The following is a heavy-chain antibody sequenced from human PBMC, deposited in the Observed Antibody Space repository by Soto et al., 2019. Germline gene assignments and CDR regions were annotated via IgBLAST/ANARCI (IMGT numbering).Heavy chain of an antibody. CDR1: GFTFDDYA. Sequence: EVQLVESGGGVVQPGRSLRLSCGASGFTFDDYAMHWVRQAPGKGLEWVSGMSWNSGSIGYADAVKGRFTISSVNGNNSLDLDVNGLRAEDTALYFCAKETQSNLGTGGFDYWGQGMLLSVST. J-gene: IGHJ4*02. CDR2: MSWNSGSI. CDR3: AKETQSNLGTGGFDY. D-gene: IGHD7-27*01. V-gene: IGHV3-9*01.